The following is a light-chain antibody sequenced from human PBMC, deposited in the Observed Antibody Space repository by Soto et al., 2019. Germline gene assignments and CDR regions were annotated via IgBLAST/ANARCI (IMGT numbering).Light chain of an antibody. V-gene: IGKV3-11*01. CDR3: QQRSNWPT. CDR1: QSVSSY. CDR2: DAS. Sequence: EIVLTQSPATLSLSPGERATLSCRASQSVSSYLAWYQQKPGQAPRLLIYDASNRATGITARFSGSGSGTDFTLAISSLEPEDFAVYYCQQRSNWPTFGGGTQVEIK. J-gene: IGKJ4*01.